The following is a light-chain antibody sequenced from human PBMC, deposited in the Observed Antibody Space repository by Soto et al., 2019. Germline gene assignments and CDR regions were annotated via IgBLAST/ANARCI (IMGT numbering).Light chain of an antibody. Sequence: VLTQSPAALSLSPGEGAVLSCRASESVSNHVAWYQQKPGQAPRLLIYGASQRATGVPARFSGSGSGTDFTITISRLEPEDFAVYYCQQRSSFISFGQGTRLEIK. V-gene: IGKV3-11*01. CDR3: QQRSSFIS. CDR2: GAS. J-gene: IGKJ5*01. CDR1: ESVSNH.